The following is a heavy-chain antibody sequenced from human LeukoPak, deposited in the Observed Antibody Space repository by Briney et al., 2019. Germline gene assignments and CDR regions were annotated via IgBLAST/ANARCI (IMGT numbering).Heavy chain of an antibody. D-gene: IGHD3-16*01. Sequence: GGSLRLSCAASGFTFDDFAMHWVRQAPGKGLEWVSLISGDGGTTYYTDSVKGRFTISRDNSNSSLYLQMNSLRAEDSALYYCAKDRRGGQLWSQTDSRGQGTLVTVSS. CDR2: ISGDGGTT. CDR1: GFTFDDFA. J-gene: IGHJ4*02. CDR3: AKDRRGGQLWSQTDS. V-gene: IGHV3-43*02.